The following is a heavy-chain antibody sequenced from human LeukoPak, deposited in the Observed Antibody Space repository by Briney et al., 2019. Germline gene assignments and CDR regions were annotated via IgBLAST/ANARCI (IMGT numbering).Heavy chain of an antibody. CDR3: ASNYGG. D-gene: IGHD4-11*01. CDR2: IKQDGSEK. V-gene: IGHV3-7*03. CDR1: GFDFSNYW. Sequence: GGSLRLSCAASGFDFSNYWMYWVRQAPGKGLEWVANIKQDGSEKYYVDSVRGRFTVSRDNAKNSLSLQMNSLRAEDTAVYYCASNYGGWGQGTLVTVSS. J-gene: IGHJ4*02.